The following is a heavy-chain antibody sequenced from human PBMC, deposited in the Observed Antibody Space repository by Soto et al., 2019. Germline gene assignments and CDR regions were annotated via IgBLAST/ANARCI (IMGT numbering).Heavy chain of an antibody. D-gene: IGHD3-10*01. Sequence: QVQLVQSGAEVKKPGASVKVSCKASGYTFSNYALHWVRQAPGQRLEWMGWINADNGNTKYSQKFQGRVTFTRDTSANTAYMDLSSLRSEDTAVYYCASPSYGSGNYYWGQGTLVTVSS. CDR1: GYTFSNYA. J-gene: IGHJ4*02. CDR2: INADNGNT. V-gene: IGHV1-3*01. CDR3: ASPSYGSGNYY.